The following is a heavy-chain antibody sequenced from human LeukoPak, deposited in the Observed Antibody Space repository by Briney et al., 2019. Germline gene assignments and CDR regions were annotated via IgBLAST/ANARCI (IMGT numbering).Heavy chain of an antibody. D-gene: IGHD2-15*01. CDR1: GYTFTGYY. Sequence: ASVKVSCKASGYTFTGYYMHWVRQAPGQGLEWMGWINPNSGGTNYAQKFQGRVTMTRDTSISTAYMELSRLRSDDTAVYYCARDPGSGGEDYMDVWGKGTTVTVSS. V-gene: IGHV1-2*02. J-gene: IGHJ6*03. CDR2: INPNSGGT. CDR3: ARDPGSGGEDYMDV.